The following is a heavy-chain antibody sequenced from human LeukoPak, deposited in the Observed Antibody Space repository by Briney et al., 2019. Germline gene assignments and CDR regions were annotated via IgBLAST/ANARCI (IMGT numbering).Heavy chain of an antibody. D-gene: IGHD1-26*01. CDR1: GGTFSSYA. Sequence: ASVKVSCKXSGGTFSSYAISWVRQAPGQGLEWMGGIIPIFGTANYAQKFQGRVTITTDESTSTAYMELSSLRFEDTAVYYCARGATWELYYWGQGTLVTVSS. J-gene: IGHJ4*02. CDR3: ARGATWELYY. V-gene: IGHV1-69*05. CDR2: IIPIFGTA.